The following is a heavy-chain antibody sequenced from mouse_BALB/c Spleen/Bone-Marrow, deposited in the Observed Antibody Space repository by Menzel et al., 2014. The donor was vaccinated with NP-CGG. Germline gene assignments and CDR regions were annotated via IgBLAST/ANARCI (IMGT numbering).Heavy chain of an antibody. D-gene: IGHD1-1*01. V-gene: IGHV3-2*02. Sequence: EVKLVESGPGLVKPSQSLSLTCTVTGSSITSDYAWNWIRQFPGNKLEWMGYISYSGSTSYNPSLKSRISITRDTSKNQFFLQLNSVTTEDTATYYCASITTVVGTWDAMDYWGQGTSVTASS. J-gene: IGHJ4*01. CDR1: GSSITSDYA. CDR2: ISYSGST. CDR3: ASITTVVGTWDAMDY.